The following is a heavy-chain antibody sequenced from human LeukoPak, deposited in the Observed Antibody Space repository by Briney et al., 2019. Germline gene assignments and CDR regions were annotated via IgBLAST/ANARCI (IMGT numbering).Heavy chain of an antibody. CDR2: IFQRGYS. V-gene: IGHV4-38-2*01. D-gene: IGHD1-1*01. CDR3: AGDKETTGNGRRNWFDP. J-gene: IGHJ5*02. Sequence: SETLSLTCAVSGYSISSGYYWGWIRQPPGKGLQWIGSIFQRGYSYYNPSLKSRVTISVDTSRNQFSLKLSSVTAADTAVYYCAGDKETTGNGRRNWFDPWGQGTLVTVSS. CDR1: GYSISSGYY.